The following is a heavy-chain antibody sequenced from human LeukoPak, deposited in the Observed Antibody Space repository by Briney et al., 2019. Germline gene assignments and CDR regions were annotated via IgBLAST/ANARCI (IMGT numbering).Heavy chain of an antibody. CDR2: IYTSGST. J-gene: IGHJ3*02. V-gene: IGHV4-59*10. D-gene: IGHD6-19*01. CDR3: ARAESEHSSGWYSRQSDAFDI. CDR1: GGSFSGYY. Sequence: PSETLSLTCAVYGGSFSGYYWSWIRQPPGKGLEWIGRIYTSGSTNYNPSLKSRVTMSVDTSKNQFSLQLNSVTPEDTAVYYCARAESEHSSGWYSRQSDAFDIWGQGTMVTVSS.